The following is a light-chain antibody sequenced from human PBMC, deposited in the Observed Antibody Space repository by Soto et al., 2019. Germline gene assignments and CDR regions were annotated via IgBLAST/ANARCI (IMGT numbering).Light chain of an antibody. V-gene: IGKV1-5*01. CDR1: QSISSW. Sequence: DLQITQFPSSLCASPGHTVAITCRASQSISSWLAWYQQKPGKAPKLLIYDASSLESGVPSRFSGSGSGTEFTLTISSLKPDDFATYYCQQYNSYSTFGKGTKVDIK. J-gene: IGKJ1*01. CDR3: QQYNSYST. CDR2: DAS.